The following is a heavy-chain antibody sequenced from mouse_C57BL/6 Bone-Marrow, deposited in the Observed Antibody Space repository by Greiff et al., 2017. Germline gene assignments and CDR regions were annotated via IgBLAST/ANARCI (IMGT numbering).Heavy chain of an antibody. J-gene: IGHJ1*03. CDR3: ARRYDYRYWYFDV. CDR1: GYTFTGYW. V-gene: IGHV1-9*01. Sequence: VQLQQSGAELMKPGASVKLSCKATGYTFTGYWLEWVKQRPGHGLEWIGEILPGRGSTNYNEKFKGKATFTADTSSNTAYMQLSSLTTEDSAIYYCARRYDYRYWYFDVWGTGTTVTVSS. CDR2: ILPGRGST. D-gene: IGHD2-4*01.